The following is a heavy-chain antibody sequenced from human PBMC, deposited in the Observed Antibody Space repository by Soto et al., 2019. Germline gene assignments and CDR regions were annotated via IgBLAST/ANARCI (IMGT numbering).Heavy chain of an antibody. J-gene: IGHJ3*02. CDR2: ISYDGSNK. CDR3: ARPAISGSSITDAFDI. Sequence: GGSLRLSCAASGFPFSSYAMHWVRQAPGKGLEWVAVISYDGSNKYYADSVKGRFTISRDNSKNTLYLQMNSLRAEDTAVYYCARPAISGSSITDAFDIWGQGTMVTVSS. D-gene: IGHD1-26*01. CDR1: GFPFSSYA. V-gene: IGHV3-30-3*01.